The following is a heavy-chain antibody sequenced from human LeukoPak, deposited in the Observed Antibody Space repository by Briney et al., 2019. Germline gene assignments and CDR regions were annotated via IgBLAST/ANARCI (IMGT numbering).Heavy chain of an antibody. V-gene: IGHV3-23*01. CDR2: ISGSGGST. Sequence: GGSLRLSCAASGFTFSSFAMSWVRQAPGKGLDWVSSISGSGGSTYYADSVKGRFTISRDNSKNTLYLQMNSLRAEDTAVYYCAQRHGDLRLFDFWGQGTLVTVSS. CDR1: GFTFSSFA. CDR3: AQRHGDLRLFDF. J-gene: IGHJ4*02. D-gene: IGHD4-17*01.